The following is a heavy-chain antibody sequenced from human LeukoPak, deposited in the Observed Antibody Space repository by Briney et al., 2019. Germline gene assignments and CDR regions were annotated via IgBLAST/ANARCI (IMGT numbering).Heavy chain of an antibody. D-gene: IGHD6-6*01. CDR1: GGSFSGYY. CDR2: INHSGST. J-gene: IGHJ5*02. CDR3: ARGADHTPDIAARLGFDP. Sequence: SETLSLTCAVYGGSFSGYYWSWIRQPPGKGLEWIGEINHSGSTNYNPSLKSRVTISVDTSKNQFSLKLSSVTAADTAVYYCARGADHTPDIAARLGFDPWGQGTLVTVSS. V-gene: IGHV4-34*01.